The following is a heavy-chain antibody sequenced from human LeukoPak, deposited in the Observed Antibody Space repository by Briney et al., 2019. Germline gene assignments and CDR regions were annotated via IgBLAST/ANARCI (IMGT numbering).Heavy chain of an antibody. V-gene: IGHV4-30-2*01. J-gene: IGHJ3*02. CDR2: IFHSEST. CDR3: ARDRTASVFDM. Sequence: NASQTLSLTCSVSGGSISSGTYYWSWIRQPPGKGLQWIGYIFHSESTYYNPSLKSRVTISVDRSKNQFSLKLSSVTAADTAVYYCARDRTASVFDMWGQGTVVTVSS. CDR1: GGSISSGTYY.